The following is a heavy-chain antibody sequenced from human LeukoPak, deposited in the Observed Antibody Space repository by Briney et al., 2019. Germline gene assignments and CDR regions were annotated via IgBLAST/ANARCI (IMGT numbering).Heavy chain of an antibody. D-gene: IGHD3-3*01. Sequence: KPSQTLSLTCTVSGGSISSGDYYWSWIRQLPGKGLEWIGYIYYSGSTYYNPSLKSRVAISVDTSKNHFSLRLSSVTAADTAVYYCARSAKDDFWSGYYHTYYFDYWGQGTLVTVSS. J-gene: IGHJ4*02. CDR3: ARSAKDDFWSGYYHTYYFDY. V-gene: IGHV4-30-4*08. CDR2: IYYSGST. CDR1: GGSISSGDYY.